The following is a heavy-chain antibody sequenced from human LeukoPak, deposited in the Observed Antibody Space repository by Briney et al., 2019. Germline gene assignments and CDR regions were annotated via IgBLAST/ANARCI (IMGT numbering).Heavy chain of an antibody. D-gene: IGHD1-7*01. V-gene: IGHV4-34*01. Sequence: SETLSLTCAVYGGSFSGYHWSWIRQPPGKELEWIGEINHSGSTNYNPSLKSRVTISVDTSKNQFSLKLSSVTAADTAAYFCARGNYDYFDSWGQGTLVTVSS. CDR2: INHSGST. CDR1: GGSFSGYH. CDR3: ARGNYDYFDS. J-gene: IGHJ4*02.